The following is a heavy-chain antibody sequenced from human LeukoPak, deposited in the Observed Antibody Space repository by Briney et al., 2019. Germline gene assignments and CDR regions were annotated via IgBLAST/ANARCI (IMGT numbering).Heavy chain of an antibody. Sequence: GGSLRLSCAASGFTFSSYAMSWVRQAPGKGLEWVAAIRDSGSSTHYADSVKGRFTTSRDNSKNTLFLQMNSLRAEDTAIYYCAKYGPQDSGSSHFDYWGQGALVTVSS. V-gene: IGHV3-23*01. CDR1: GFTFSSYA. D-gene: IGHD1-26*01. CDR2: IRDSGSST. J-gene: IGHJ4*02. CDR3: AKYGPQDSGSSHFDY.